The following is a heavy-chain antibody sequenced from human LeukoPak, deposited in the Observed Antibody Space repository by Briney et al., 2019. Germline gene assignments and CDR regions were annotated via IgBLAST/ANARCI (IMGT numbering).Heavy chain of an antibody. Sequence: PGGSLRLSCAASGFTFSSYGMHWVRQAPGQGLEWVAVIWYDGSNKYYADSVKGRFTISRDNSKNTLYLQMNSLRAEDTAVYYCARDRYYYGSGSYLDYWGQGTLVTVSS. CDR1: GFTFSSYG. CDR3: ARDRYYYGSGSYLDY. J-gene: IGHJ4*02. CDR2: IWYDGSNK. D-gene: IGHD3-10*01. V-gene: IGHV3-33*01.